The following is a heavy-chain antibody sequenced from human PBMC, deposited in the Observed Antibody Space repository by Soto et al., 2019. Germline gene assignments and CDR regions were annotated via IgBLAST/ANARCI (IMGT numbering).Heavy chain of an antibody. V-gene: IGHV1-2*04. J-gene: IGHJ4*02. CDR2: INPNSGGT. CDR1: GYTFTGYY. CDR3: ATACRDGYNCLDY. D-gene: IGHD5-12*01. Sequence: ASVKVSCKASGYTFTGYYIHWVRQAPGQGLEWMGWINPNSGGTNYAQKFQGWVTMTRDTSISAAYMELSRLTSDDTAVYYCATACRDGYNCLDYWGQGTLVTVSS.